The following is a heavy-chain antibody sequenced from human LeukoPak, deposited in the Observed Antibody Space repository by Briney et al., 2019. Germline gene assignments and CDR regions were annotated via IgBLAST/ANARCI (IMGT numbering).Heavy chain of an antibody. CDR1: GGSISSYY. CDR2: IYYSGST. CDR3: ARTRLSRDFDY. V-gene: IGHV4-59*08. J-gene: IGHJ4*02. Sequence: SETLSLTCTVSGGSISSYYWSWIRQPPGKGLEWIGYIYYSGSTNYNPSLKSRVTISVDTSRNQFSLKLSSVTAADTAVYYCARTRLSRDFDYWGQGTLVTVSS. D-gene: IGHD5-12*01.